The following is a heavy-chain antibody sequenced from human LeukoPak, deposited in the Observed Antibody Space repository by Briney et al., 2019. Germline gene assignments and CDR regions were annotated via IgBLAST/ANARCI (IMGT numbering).Heavy chain of an antibody. CDR3: ARTTSLTASGYDY. J-gene: IGHJ4*02. V-gene: IGHV1-8*03. CDR1: GYTFTSYH. CDR2: MNPYRGDR. D-gene: IGHD4-17*01. Sequence: GASVKVSCKTSGYTFTSYHINGVRQATGQGGEWMGWMNPYRGDRGYAQNFQGRVSIPSDASIGTAYMELSSLRSDDTAVYFCARTTSLTASGYDYWGQGTLVTVSS.